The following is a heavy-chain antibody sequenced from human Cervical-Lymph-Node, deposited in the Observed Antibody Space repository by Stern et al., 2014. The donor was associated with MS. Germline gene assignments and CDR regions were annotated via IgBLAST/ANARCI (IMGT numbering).Heavy chain of an antibody. CDR1: GGSVSSTNW. D-gene: IGHD2/OR15-2a*01. CDR2: IYHSGAS. J-gene: IGHJ2*01. Sequence: QLQLQESGPGLVKPSGTLSLTCAVSGGSVSSTNWWSWVRQSPGKGLEWIGNIYHSGASNDRPSLRSRFSISLATSKNHLSLHLTSVTAADTAVYYCARERQQYCNSEGCSYWYFDLWGRGTLVTVSS. CDR3: ARERQQYCNSEGCSYWYFDL. V-gene: IGHV4-4*02.